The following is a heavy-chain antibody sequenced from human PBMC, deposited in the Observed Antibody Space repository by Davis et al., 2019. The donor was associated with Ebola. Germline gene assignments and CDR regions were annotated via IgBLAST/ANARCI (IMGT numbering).Heavy chain of an antibody. V-gene: IGHV1-2*02. CDR3: ARDLRGYGEWIGYYYYMDV. D-gene: IGHD4-17*01. CDR2: INPNSGGT. Sequence: ASVKVSCKASGYTFTGYYMHWVRQAPGQGLEWMGWINPNSGGTNYAQKFQGRVTMTRDTSISTAYMELSRLRSDDTAVYYCARDLRGYGEWIGYYYYMDVWGKGTTVTVSS. J-gene: IGHJ6*03. CDR1: GYTFTGYY.